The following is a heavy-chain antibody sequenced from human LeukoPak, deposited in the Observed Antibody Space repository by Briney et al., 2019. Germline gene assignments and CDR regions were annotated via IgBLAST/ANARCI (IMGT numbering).Heavy chain of an antibody. J-gene: IGHJ5*02. CDR1: GFTFSSYG. Sequence: GGSLRLSCAASGFTFSSYGMHWVRQAPGKGLEWVAVIWYDGSNKYYADSVKGRFTISRDNSKNTLYLQMNSLRAEDTAVYYCAREASSSWYGDDNWFDPWGQGTLATVSS. CDR2: IWYDGSNK. V-gene: IGHV3-33*01. D-gene: IGHD6-13*01. CDR3: AREASSSWYGDDNWFDP.